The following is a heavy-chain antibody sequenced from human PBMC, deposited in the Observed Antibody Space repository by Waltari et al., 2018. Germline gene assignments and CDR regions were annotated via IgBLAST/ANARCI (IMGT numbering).Heavy chain of an antibody. Sequence: VQLQESGPGLVKPSETLSLTCTVSGGSISSYYWSWIRQPAGKGLAWIGRIYTSGSTNYNPSLKSRVTMSVDTSKDQFSLKLSSVTAADTAVYYCAITYYDILTGYSPFDYWGQGTLVTVSS. CDR3: AITYYDILTGYSPFDY. D-gene: IGHD3-9*01. J-gene: IGHJ4*02. CDR2: IYTSGST. V-gene: IGHV4-4*07. CDR1: GGSISSYY.